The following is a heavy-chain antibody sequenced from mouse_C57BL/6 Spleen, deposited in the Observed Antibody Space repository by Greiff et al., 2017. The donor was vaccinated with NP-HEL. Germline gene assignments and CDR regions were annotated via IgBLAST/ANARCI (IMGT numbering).Heavy chain of an antibody. Sequence: VKLMESGPGLVAPSQSLSITCTVSGFSLTSYAISWVRQPPGKGLEWLGVIWTGGGTNYNSALKSRLSISKDNSKSQVFLKMNSLQTDDTARYYCARPSLYDGYAMDYWGQGTSVTVSS. CDR1: GFSLTSYA. J-gene: IGHJ4*01. CDR2: IWTGGGT. CDR3: ARPSLYDGYAMDY. D-gene: IGHD1-1*01. V-gene: IGHV2-9-1*01.